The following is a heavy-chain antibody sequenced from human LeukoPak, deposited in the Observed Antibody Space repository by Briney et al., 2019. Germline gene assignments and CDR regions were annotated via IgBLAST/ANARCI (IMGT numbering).Heavy chain of an antibody. D-gene: IGHD3-22*01. J-gene: IGHJ4*02. CDR2: IYPGNSDT. CDR1: RGTFSSYA. CDR3: ARPYDSSGYHYGLDC. V-gene: IGHV5-51*01. Sequence: KVSCKASRGTFSSYAISWVRQMPGKGLEWMGIIYPGNSDTKYSPSFQGQVTISVDKSISTAYLQWSSLKASDTAMYYCARPYDSSGYHYGLDCWGQGTLVTVSS.